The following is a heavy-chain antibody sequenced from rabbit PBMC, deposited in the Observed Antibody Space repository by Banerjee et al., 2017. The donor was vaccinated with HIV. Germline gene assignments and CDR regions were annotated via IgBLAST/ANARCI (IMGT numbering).Heavy chain of an antibody. CDR2: IYAGSDDST. V-gene: IGHV1S43*01. Sequence: QQQLEESGGGLVKPGGTLTLTCKASGFTLSRYWMCWVRQAPGKGLEWIACIYAGSDDSTWYASWVNGRFTISRSTSLNTVDLKMTSLTAADTATYFCARDSSGWGTTRLDLWGPGTLVTVS. D-gene: IGHD4-1*01. J-gene: IGHJ3*01. CDR1: GFTLSRYW. CDR3: ARDSSGWGTTRLDL.